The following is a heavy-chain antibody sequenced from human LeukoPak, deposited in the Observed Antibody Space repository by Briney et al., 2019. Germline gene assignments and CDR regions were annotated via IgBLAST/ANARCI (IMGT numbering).Heavy chain of an antibody. Sequence: GGSLRLSCAASGFTFSTYAMSWVRQIPGKGLEWVSAISGSDDGTYYADSVKGRFAISRDNSKNTLYLQMNSLRAEDTAVYYCARGPYYDYVWGSYRYRYYYYYMDVWGKGTTVTVSS. D-gene: IGHD3-16*02. J-gene: IGHJ6*03. CDR3: ARGPYYDYVWGSYRYRYYYYYMDV. CDR1: GFTFSTYA. V-gene: IGHV3-23*01. CDR2: ISGSDDGT.